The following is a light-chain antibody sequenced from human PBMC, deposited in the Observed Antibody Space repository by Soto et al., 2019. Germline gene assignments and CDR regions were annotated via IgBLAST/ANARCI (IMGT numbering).Light chain of an antibody. J-gene: IGKJ1*01. V-gene: IGKV3-11*01. CDR2: EAS. Sequence: EIELPQSQATLSLSPWVRATLSCTASQSVSSYLAWYQQKPGQAPRLLIYEASTMATGIPARFSGSGSGTDFTLTISSLEPEDFAVYYCQQRSNWPPTFGQGTKVDIK. CDR1: QSVSSY. CDR3: QQRSNWPPT.